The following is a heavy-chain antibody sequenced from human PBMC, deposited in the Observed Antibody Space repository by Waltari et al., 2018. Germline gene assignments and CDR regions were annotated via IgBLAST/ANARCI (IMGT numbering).Heavy chain of an antibody. Sequence: VQLLESGGGLVQSGGSLSLSCAASGFHVRRYDMNWVRQAPGKGVEWVSGISGSGGSTDYADSVKGRFTISRDNSKNTLYLQMNNLRVEDTAVYYCASSLYGDYTQIWGRVFDYWGQGTLVTVSS. V-gene: IGHV3-23*01. CDR2: ISGSGGST. CDR3: ASSLYGDYTQIWGRVFDY. J-gene: IGHJ4*02. CDR1: GFHVRRYD. D-gene: IGHD4-17*01.